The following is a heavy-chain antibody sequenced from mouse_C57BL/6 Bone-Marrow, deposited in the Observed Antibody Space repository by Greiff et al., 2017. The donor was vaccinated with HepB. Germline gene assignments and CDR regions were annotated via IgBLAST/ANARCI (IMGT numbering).Heavy chain of an antibody. Sequence: EVQVVESGGGLVKPGGSLKLSCAASGFTFSDYGMHWVRQAPEKGLEWVAYISSGSSTIYYADTVKGRFTLSRDNAKNTLFLQMTSLRSEDTAMYYGARGDGYYGFAYWGQGTLVTVSA. J-gene: IGHJ3*01. CDR2: ISSGSSTI. CDR1: GFTFSDYG. V-gene: IGHV5-17*01. CDR3: ARGDGYYGFAY. D-gene: IGHD2-3*01.